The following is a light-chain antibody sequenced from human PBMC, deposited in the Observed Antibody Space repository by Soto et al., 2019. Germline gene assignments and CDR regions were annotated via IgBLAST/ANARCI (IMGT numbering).Light chain of an antibody. Sequence: EIVLTQSPGTLSLSPGERATLSCRASQSVNNFLAWYQQKPGQAPRLLIYDASNRATGIPARFSGSGSGTDLTLTISSLEPEDFAVYYCQQRSNWPKTFGQGTKVDIK. CDR2: DAS. V-gene: IGKV3-11*01. CDR1: QSVNNF. J-gene: IGKJ1*01. CDR3: QQRSNWPKT.